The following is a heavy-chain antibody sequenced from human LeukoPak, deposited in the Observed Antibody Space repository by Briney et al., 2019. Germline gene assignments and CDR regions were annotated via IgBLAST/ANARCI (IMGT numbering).Heavy chain of an antibody. D-gene: IGHD6-13*01. CDR2: IGWNSGGI. CDR3: VKVTAAGFVDH. V-gene: IGHV3-9*01. J-gene: IGHJ4*02. Sequence: PGRSLRLSCAASGFAFDDYAMHWVRQAPGKGLEWVSGIGWNSGGIVYADSVKGRFTISRDNAKNSLYLQTNSLGAEDTALYYCVKVTAAGFVDHWGQGTLVTVSS. CDR1: GFAFDDYA.